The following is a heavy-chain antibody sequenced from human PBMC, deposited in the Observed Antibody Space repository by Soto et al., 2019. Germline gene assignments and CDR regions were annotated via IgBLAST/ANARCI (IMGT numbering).Heavy chain of an antibody. CDR2: ISGSGGST. CDR3: AKDMDIVVVVAALNFQH. J-gene: IGHJ1*01. Sequence: SLRLSCAASGFTFSSYAMSWVRQAPGQGLEWVSAISGSGGSTYYADSVKGRFTISRDNSKNTLYLQMNSLRAEDTAVYYCAKDMDIVVVVAALNFQHWGQGTLVTVSS. D-gene: IGHD2-15*01. CDR1: GFTFSSYA. V-gene: IGHV3-23*01.